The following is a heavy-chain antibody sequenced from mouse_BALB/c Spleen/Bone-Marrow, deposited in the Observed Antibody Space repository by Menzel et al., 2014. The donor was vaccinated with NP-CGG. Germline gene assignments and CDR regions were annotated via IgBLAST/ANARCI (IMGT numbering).Heavy chain of an antibody. D-gene: IGHD2-3*01. CDR3: ATYDGYCFDY. J-gene: IGHJ2*01. CDR2: ISYSGNT. Sequence: EVQLQQSGPSLVKPSQTLSLTCSVTGDSITSGNWNWIRKFPGNKLEYMGYISYSGNTYYNPSLKSRISITRDTSKNQYYLQLNSVTTEDTATYYCATYDGYCFDYWGQGTTLTVSS. V-gene: IGHV3-8*02. CDR1: GDSITSGN.